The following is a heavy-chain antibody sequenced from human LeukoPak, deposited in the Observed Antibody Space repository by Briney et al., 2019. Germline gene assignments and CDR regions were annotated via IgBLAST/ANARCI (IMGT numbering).Heavy chain of an antibody. CDR1: GGSISTYGYS. D-gene: IGHD5-12*01. J-gene: IGHJ4*02. V-gene: IGHV4-30-2*01. CDR2: IYHSDST. Sequence: SQTLSLTCAVSGGSISTYGYSWSWIRQPPGKGLEWIGNIYHSDSTYYNPSLKSRVTISIDRSKNQFSLKLSSVTAADTAFYFCARGYRRDFDSWGQGILITVSS. CDR3: ARGYRRDFDS.